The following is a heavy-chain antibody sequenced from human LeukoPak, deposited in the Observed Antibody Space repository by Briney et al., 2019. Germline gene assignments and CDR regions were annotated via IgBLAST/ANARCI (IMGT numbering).Heavy chain of an antibody. J-gene: IGHJ6*03. Sequence: SETLSLTCTVSGGSISSYYWSWIRQPAGKGLEWIGRIYTSGSTNYNPSLKSRVTISVDTSKNQFSLKLSSVTAADTAVYYCASGAYSYYYMDVWGKGTTVTISS. CDR1: GGSISSYY. CDR2: IYTSGST. D-gene: IGHD1-26*01. V-gene: IGHV4-4*07. CDR3: ASGAYSYYYMDV.